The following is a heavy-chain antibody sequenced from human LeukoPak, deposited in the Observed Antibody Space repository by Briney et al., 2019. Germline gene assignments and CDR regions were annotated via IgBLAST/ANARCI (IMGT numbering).Heavy chain of an antibody. CDR3: ARGPSVAGTDY. CDR1: GGSISSSSYY. Sequence: SETLSLTCTVSGGSISSSSYYWGWIRQPPGKGLEWIGSIYYSGSTYYSPSLKSRVTISVDTSKNQFSLKLSSVTAADTAVYYCARGPSVAGTDYWGQGTLVTVSS. J-gene: IGHJ4*02. CDR2: IYYSGST. D-gene: IGHD6-19*01. V-gene: IGHV4-39*01.